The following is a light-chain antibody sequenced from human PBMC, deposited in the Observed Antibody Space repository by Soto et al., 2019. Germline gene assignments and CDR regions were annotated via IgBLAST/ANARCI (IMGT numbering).Light chain of an antibody. J-gene: IGLJ2*01. V-gene: IGLV2-14*01. CDR3: SSYTSSSTVV. Sequence: ALTQPASVSGSPGQSITISCTGTSSDVGGYNYVSWYQQHPGKAPKLMIYDVSNRPSGVSKRFSGSKSVNTASLTISGLQSEDEADYYYSSYTSSSTVVFGGGTKLTVL. CDR1: SSDVGGYNY. CDR2: DVS.